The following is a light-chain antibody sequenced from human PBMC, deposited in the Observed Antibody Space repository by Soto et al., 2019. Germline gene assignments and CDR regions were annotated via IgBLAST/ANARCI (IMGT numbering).Light chain of an antibody. J-gene: IGKJ3*01. CDR1: QGISSR. CDR3: QQVNSYPLT. V-gene: IGKV1-9*01. Sequence: DIQLTQSPSFLSASVGDRVTITCRASQGISSRLAWYQQNPGKAPKLLLYAASTLQSGVPSRFSGSGSGTEFTLTISRLQPEDFATYYCQQVNSYPLTYGPGTKVDIK. CDR2: AAS.